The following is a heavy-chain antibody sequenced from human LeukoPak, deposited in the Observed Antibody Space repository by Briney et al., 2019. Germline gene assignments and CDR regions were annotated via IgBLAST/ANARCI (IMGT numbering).Heavy chain of an antibody. CDR2: ISTSTTTI. Sequence: GSLRLSCEASGFTFSSYSMNWVRQAPGKGLEWISYISTSTTTIYYANSVKGRFTISRDNAKKSLYLQMNSLRVEDTAVYYCAKVAGKIGYYFDYWGQGTLVTVSS. CDR3: AKVAGKIGYYFDY. CDR1: GFTFSSYS. D-gene: IGHD6-19*01. V-gene: IGHV3-48*01. J-gene: IGHJ4*02.